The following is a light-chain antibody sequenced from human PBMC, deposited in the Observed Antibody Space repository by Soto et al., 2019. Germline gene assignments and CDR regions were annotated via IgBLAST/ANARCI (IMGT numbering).Light chain of an antibody. V-gene: IGKV1-39*01. Sequence: DIPLTQNTSSPSASVGDTVTIPCRASQSISSRFSWYQQKPGKAPKLLIYAASRLQRGVPSRFSGSGSGTDFTLTISGLQPEDFATYYCQQSHSRVTFGQGTKVDIK. CDR3: QQSHSRVT. CDR2: AAS. J-gene: IGKJ1*01. CDR1: QSISSR.